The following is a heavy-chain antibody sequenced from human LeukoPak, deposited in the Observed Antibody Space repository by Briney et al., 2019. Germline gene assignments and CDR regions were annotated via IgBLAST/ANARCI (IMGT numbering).Heavy chain of an antibody. Sequence: GGSLRLSCAASGFSFSGYEMNWVRQAPGKGMEWISYISSGGITKYYADSVKGRFTISRDNAKKSLYLQMNSLRAEDTGVYYCAGGSGRYWGQGTLVTVSS. CDR3: AGGSGRY. J-gene: IGHJ4*02. D-gene: IGHD3-16*01. CDR2: ISSGGITK. V-gene: IGHV3-48*03. CDR1: GFSFSGYE.